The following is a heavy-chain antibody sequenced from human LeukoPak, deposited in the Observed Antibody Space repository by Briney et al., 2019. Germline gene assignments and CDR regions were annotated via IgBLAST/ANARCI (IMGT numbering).Heavy chain of an antibody. V-gene: IGHV4-38-2*02. D-gene: IGHD5-18*01. Sequence: SETLSLTCIVSGYSIISDYFWGWVRQPPGKGPEWIGSIFHSGSVFYNPSLRSRVTLSIEPSKNRFSLRLRSVTAADTATYYCARDRLWIEPLDYWGQGTLVIVSS. CDR1: GYSIISDYF. CDR2: IFHSGSV. J-gene: IGHJ4*02. CDR3: ARDRLWIEPLDY.